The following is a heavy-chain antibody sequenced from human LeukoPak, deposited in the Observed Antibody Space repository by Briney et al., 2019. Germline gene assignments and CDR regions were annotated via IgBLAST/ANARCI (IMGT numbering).Heavy chain of an antibody. Sequence: QPGGSLRLSCAASGFTFSSDPMTWVRQAPGKGLEWVSTISGTGVSTFYADPVKGRFTISRDNSKNTLYLHMNSLSAEDTAIYYCAKDSFSSRWGQGTLVTVSS. V-gene: IGHV3-23*01. D-gene: IGHD2-2*01. CDR2: ISGTGVST. J-gene: IGHJ4*02. CDR1: GFTFSSDP. CDR3: AKDSFSSR.